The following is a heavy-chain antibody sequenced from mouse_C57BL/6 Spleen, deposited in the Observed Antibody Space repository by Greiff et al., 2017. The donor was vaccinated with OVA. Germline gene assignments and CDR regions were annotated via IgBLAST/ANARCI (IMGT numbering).Heavy chain of an antibody. CDR2: INPGSGGT. Sequence: VMLQQSGAELVRPGTSVKVSCKASGYAFTNYLIEWVKQRPGQGLEWIGVINPGSGGTNYNEKFKGKATLTADKSSSTAYMQLSSLTSEDSAVYFCASGGNFAWFAYWGQGTLVTVSA. CDR1: GYAFTNYL. D-gene: IGHD2-1*01. J-gene: IGHJ3*01. V-gene: IGHV1-54*01. CDR3: ASGGNFAWFAY.